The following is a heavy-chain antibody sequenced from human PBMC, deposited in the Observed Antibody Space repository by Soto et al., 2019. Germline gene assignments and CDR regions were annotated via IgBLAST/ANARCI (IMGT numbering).Heavy chain of an antibody. J-gene: IGHJ4*02. CDR1: GFTFSRDG. CDR2: ISSDGRNE. CDR3: TRGGTPYFDW. V-gene: IGHV3-30*04. Sequence: AGGSLRLSCVASGFTFSRDGMVWVRQAPGEGLEWMTTISSDGRNEHYADSVQGRFTVSRDNSKNTVYLQMDSLRDEDTAVYYCTRGGTPYFDWWGQGTPVTVSS. D-gene: IGHD1-1*01.